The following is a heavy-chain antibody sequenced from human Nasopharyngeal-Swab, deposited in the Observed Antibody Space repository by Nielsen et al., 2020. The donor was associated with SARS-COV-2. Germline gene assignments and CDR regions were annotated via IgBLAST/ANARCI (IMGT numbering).Heavy chain of an antibody. D-gene: IGHD3-9*01. CDR3: ARETYYDILTGYQDYYFDY. V-gene: IGHV4-61*01. CDR2: IYYSGST. J-gene: IGHJ4*02. CDR1: GGSVSSGSDY. Sequence: SETLSLTCTVSGGSVSSGSDYWSWIRQPPGKGLEWIGYIYYSGSTNYNPSLKSRVTISVDTSKNQFSLKLSSVTAADTAVYYCARETYYDILTGYQDYYFDYWGQGTLVTVSS.